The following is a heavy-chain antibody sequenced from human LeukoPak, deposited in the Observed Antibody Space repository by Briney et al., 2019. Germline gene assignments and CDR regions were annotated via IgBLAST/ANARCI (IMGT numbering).Heavy chain of an antibody. D-gene: IGHD4-11*01. CDR1: GFTFSSYA. J-gene: IGHJ4*02. V-gene: IGHV3-30*04. Sequence: PGGFLRLSCAASGFTFSSYAMHWVRQAPGKGLEWVAVISYDGSNKYYADSVKGRFTISRDNSKNTLYLQMNSLRAEDTAVYYCAREHYKYYFDYWGQGTLVTVPS. CDR3: AREHYKYYFDY. CDR2: ISYDGSNK.